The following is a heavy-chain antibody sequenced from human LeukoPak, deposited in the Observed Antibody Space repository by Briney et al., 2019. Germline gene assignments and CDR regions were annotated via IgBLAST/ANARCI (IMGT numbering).Heavy chain of an antibody. V-gene: IGHV4-38-2*02. Sequence: NPSETLSLTCTVSGYSISSGYYWGWIRPPPGKGLEWIGSIYHSGSTYYNPSLKSRVTISVDTSKNQFSLKLSSVTAADTAVYYCATRKLGNDYWGQGTLVTVSS. CDR2: IYHSGST. D-gene: IGHD7-27*01. CDR1: GYSISSGYY. CDR3: ATRKLGNDY. J-gene: IGHJ4*02.